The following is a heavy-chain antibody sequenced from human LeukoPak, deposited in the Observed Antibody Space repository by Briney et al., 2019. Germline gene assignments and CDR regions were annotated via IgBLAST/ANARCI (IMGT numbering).Heavy chain of an antibody. CDR2: ISYDGSNK. CDR1: GFTFSSYG. V-gene: IGHV3-30*18. Sequence: PGGSLRLSCAASGFTFSSYGMHWVRQAPGKGLEWVAVISYDGSNKYYADSVKGRFTISRDNSKNTLYLQMNSLRAEDTAVYYCAKDQTGSPDYWGQRTLVTVSS. CDR3: AKDQTGSPDY. D-gene: IGHD6-13*01. J-gene: IGHJ4*02.